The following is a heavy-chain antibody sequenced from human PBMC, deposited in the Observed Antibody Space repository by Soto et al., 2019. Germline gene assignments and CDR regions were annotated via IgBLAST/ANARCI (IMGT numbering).Heavy chain of an antibody. CDR2: IFWDDDK. V-gene: IGHV2-5*02. D-gene: IGHD3-3*01. Sequence: QITLKESGPKLVKPTQTLTLTCTFSGFSLSTSGVGVGWIRQPPGKALEWLALIFWDDDKRYRPSLKSRLTXXKDTSKNQVVLTMTNMDPVDTATYYCAHSSPFLKDWGQGTLVTVSS. J-gene: IGHJ4*02. CDR1: GFSLSTSGVG. CDR3: AHSSPFLKD.